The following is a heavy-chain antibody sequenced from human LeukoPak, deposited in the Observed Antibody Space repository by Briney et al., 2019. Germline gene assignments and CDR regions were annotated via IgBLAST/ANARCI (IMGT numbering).Heavy chain of an antibody. D-gene: IGHD3-22*01. CDR3: ARAYDSSGYYGSG. CDR1: GFTFSSYA. J-gene: IGHJ4*02. CDR2: ISYDGSNK. Sequence: GGSLRLSCAASGFTFSSYAMHWVRQAPGKGLEWVAVISYDGSNKYYADSVKGRFTISRDNSKNTLYLQMNSLRAEDTAVYYCARAYDSSGYYGSGWGQGTLVTVSS. V-gene: IGHV3-30*04.